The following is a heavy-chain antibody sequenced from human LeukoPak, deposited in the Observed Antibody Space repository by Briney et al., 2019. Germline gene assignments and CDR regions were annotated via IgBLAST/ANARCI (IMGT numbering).Heavy chain of an antibody. CDR2: MFPDDSDT. J-gene: IGHJ3*02. CDR1: GYAFTDYW. CDR3: AKTLYFGSGSPADAFDI. D-gene: IGHD3-10*01. Sequence: GASLKISCKGSGYAFTDYWIGWVRQMPGKGVEWLGLMFPDDSDTNYSPSFQGHVTISADSSINTVYLQWNSLQASDTAMYYCAKTLYFGSGSPADAFDIWGQGTMVTVSS. V-gene: IGHV5-51*01.